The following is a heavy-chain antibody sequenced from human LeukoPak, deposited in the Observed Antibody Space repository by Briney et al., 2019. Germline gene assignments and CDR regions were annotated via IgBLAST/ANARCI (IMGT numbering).Heavy chain of an antibody. CDR2: ISGSGGST. D-gene: IGHD6-19*01. V-gene: IGHV3-23*01. CDR1: KFTFNSYG. J-gene: IGHJ4*02. CDR3: ARDGGSGLDY. Sequence: GGSLRLSCATSKFTFNSYGLTWVRQAPGKGLEWVSSISGSGGSTQYAASVQGRFTISRDNYKNTLYLQMNSLRAEDTAVYYCARDGGSGLDYWGQGTLVTVSS.